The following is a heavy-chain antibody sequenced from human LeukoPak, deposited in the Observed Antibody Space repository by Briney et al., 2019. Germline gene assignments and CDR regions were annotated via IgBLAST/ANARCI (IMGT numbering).Heavy chain of an antibody. V-gene: IGHV4-30-2*01. J-gene: IGHJ3*02. D-gene: IGHD1-26*01. Sequence: PSETLSLTCTVSGVSISSGGYYWSWIRQPPGKDLEWIGYIYHSGSTYYSPSLKSRVTISVDRSKNQFSLKLSSVTAADTAVYYCAGDPYGATTAFGIWGQGTMVTVSS. CDR2: IYHSGST. CDR3: AGDPYGATTAFGI. CDR1: GVSISSGGYY.